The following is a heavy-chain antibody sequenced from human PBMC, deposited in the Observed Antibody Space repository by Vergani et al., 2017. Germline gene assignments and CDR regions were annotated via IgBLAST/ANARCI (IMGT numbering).Heavy chain of an antibody. J-gene: IGHJ6*03. V-gene: IGHV3-74*01. Sequence: EVQLVESGGGLVQPGGSLRLSCAASGFTFSSYWMHWVRQAPGKGLVWVSRINSDGSSTSYADSVKGRFTISRDNAKNTLYLQMNSLRAEDTAVYYCAKAGLLWFGELLSIDYYYYYYMDVWGKGTTVTVSS. CDR1: GFTFSSYW. CDR3: AKAGLLWFGELLSIDYYYYYYMDV. D-gene: IGHD3-10*01. CDR2: INSDGSST.